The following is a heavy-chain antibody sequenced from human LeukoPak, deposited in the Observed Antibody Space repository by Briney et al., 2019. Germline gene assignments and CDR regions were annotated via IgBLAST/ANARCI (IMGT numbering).Heavy chain of an antibody. V-gene: IGHV1-2*06. Sequence: ASVKVSCKASGYTFTGYYMHWVRQAPGQGLEWMGRINPNSGGTNYAQKFQGRVTMTRDTSISTAYMELSRLRSDDTAVYYCARVPRRGDRFDPWGQGTLVTVSS. D-gene: IGHD3-10*01. CDR2: INPNSGGT. J-gene: IGHJ5*02. CDR1: GYTFTGYY. CDR3: ARVPRRGDRFDP.